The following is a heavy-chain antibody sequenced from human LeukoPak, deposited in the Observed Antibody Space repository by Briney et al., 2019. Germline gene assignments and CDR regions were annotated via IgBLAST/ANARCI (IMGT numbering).Heavy chain of an antibody. D-gene: IGHD3-3*01. V-gene: IGHV3-23*01. CDR3: AKGQYDFWSGYYTGINLGFDP. J-gene: IGHJ5*02. CDR1: GFTFSSYA. CDR2: ISGSGGST. Sequence: GGSLRLSCAASGFTFSSYAMSWVRQAPGKGLEWVSAISGSGGSTYYADSVKGRFTISRDNSKNTLYLQMNSLRAEDTAVYYCAKGQYDFWSGYYTGINLGFDPWGQGTLVTVSS.